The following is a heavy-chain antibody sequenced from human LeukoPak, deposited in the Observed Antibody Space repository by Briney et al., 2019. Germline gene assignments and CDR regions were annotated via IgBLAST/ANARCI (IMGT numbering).Heavy chain of an antibody. D-gene: IGHD5-24*01. J-gene: IGHJ6*03. V-gene: IGHV1-8*03. Sequence: ASVKVSCKASGYTFTSYDIYWVRQATGQGLEWMGWMNPNSGHTGYAQKFQGRATITRNTSISTAYMELSSLRSEDTAVYYCARGRWLQPDHHYYYYMDVWGQGTTVTVSS. CDR1: GYTFTSYD. CDR3: ARGRWLQPDHHYYYYMDV. CDR2: MNPNSGHT.